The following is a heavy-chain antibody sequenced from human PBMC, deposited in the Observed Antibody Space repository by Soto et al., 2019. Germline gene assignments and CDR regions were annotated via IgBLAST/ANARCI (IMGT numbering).Heavy chain of an antibody. V-gene: IGHV4-39*01. J-gene: IGHJ2*01. CDR1: GGSISSSSYY. D-gene: IGHD4-17*01. CDR3: ARPDYGDYGWYFDL. CDR2: IYYSGST. Sequence: PXETLSLTCTVSGGSISSSSYYWGWIRQPPGKGLEWIGSIYYSGSTYYNPSLKSRVTISVDTSKNQFSLKLSSVTAADTAVYYCARPDYGDYGWYFDLWGRGTLVTVSS.